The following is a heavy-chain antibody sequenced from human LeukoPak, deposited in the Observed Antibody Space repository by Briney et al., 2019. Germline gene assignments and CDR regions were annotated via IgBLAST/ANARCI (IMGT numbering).Heavy chain of an antibody. V-gene: IGHV4-39*07. CDR1: GGSISSSSYY. CDR2: IYYSGST. CDR3: ASQAAGGYSNYV. D-gene: IGHD4-11*01. Sequence: TSETLSLTCTVSGGSISSSSYYWGWIRQPPGKGLEWIGSIYYSGSTYYNPSLKSRVTISVDTSKNQFSLKLSSVTAADTAVYYCASQAAGGYSNYVWGKGTTVTVSS. J-gene: IGHJ6*04.